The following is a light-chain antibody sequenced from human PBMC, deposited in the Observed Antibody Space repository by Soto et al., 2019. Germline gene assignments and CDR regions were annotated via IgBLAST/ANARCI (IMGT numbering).Light chain of an antibody. CDR2: DAS. Sequence: IVMTQSPATLSVSPGERATLSCRASQSVSSNLAWYQQKPGQGPRLLIYDASTRATAIPGRFSGSGSGTEFTLTISSLQSEDFAVYYCQQYNNWPSWTFGQGTKVDIK. CDR1: QSVSSN. CDR3: QQYNNWPSWT. J-gene: IGKJ1*01. V-gene: IGKV3-15*01.